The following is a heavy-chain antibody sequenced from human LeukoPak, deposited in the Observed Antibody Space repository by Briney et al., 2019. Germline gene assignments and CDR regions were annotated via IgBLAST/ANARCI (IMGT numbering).Heavy chain of an antibody. D-gene: IGHD3-16*01. CDR3: AKATSPYDYVWGTSD. J-gene: IGHJ4*02. V-gene: IGHV3-30*18. Sequence: PGGSLRLSCAASGFTFGSYGMHWVRQAPGKGLEWVAVTSYNGRESYYVDSVKGRFTISRDNSKNTLYLQMNSVTTDDTAVYYCAKATSPYDYVWGTSDWGQGTLVTVSS. CDR1: GFTFGSYG. CDR2: TSYNGRES.